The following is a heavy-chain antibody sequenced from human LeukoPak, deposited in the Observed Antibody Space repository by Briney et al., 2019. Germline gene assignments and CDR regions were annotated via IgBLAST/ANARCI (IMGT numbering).Heavy chain of an antibody. CDR3: ARAQVAATGFDY. Sequence: GGSLRLSCAASGFTFSSYAMSWVRQAPGKGLEWVSAISGSGGSTYYADSVKGRFTISRDNSKNTLYLQMNSLRAEDTAVYYCARAQVAATGFDYWGQGTLVTVSS. D-gene: IGHD2-15*01. CDR2: ISGSGGST. V-gene: IGHV3-23*01. J-gene: IGHJ4*02. CDR1: GFTFSSYA.